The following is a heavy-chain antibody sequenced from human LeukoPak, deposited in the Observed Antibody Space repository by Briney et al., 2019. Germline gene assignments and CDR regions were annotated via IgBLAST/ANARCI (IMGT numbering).Heavy chain of an antibody. J-gene: IGHJ5*02. CDR1: GYTFSDYY. D-gene: IGHD4-17*01. V-gene: IGHV1-2*02. CDR3: ARDRVTTVTTGWFDP. CDR2: INPNSAGT. Sequence: ASVTVSCKASGYTFSDYYMHWVRQAPGQGPEWMGWINPNSAGTKYAQKFQGRVTMTWDTSISTAYMELSRLRSDDTAVYYCARDRVTTVTTGWFDPWGQGTLVTVSS.